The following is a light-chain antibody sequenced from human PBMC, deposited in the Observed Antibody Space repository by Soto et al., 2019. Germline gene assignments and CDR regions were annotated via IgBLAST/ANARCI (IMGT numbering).Light chain of an antibody. J-gene: IGKJ4*01. V-gene: IGKV3-11*01. CDR3: QQRSNWPPALT. CDR2: DAS. Sequence: PGERATLSCRASQSISSYLAWYQQKPGQAPRLLIYDASSRATGIPARFSGSGSGTDFTLTISRLEPEDFAVYYCQQRSNWPPALTFGGGTKVDNK. CDR1: QSISSY.